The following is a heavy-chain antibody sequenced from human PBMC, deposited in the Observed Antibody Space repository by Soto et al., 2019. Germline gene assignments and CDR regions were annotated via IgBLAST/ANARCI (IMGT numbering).Heavy chain of an antibody. J-gene: IGHJ6*02. CDR3: ARVGHITNYGMAV. Sequence: QVQLVQSGAEVRKPGASVKVSCKSSGYTFTSYYMHWVRQAPGQGLEWMGLIHPYGGRTIYAQKFQGRVTITADESTSTAYMELRSLRSEDTAVYYCARVGHITNYGMAVWGQGTTVTVSS. CDR1: GYTFTSYY. D-gene: IGHD1-26*01. CDR2: IHPYGGRT. V-gene: IGHV1-46*01.